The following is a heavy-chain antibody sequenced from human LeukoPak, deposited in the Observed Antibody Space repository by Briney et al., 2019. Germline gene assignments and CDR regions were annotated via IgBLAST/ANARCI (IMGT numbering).Heavy chain of an antibody. CDR3: ARAFDFWSGYPFDP. V-gene: IGHV4-61*02. CDR1: GGSISSGSYY. Sequence: SETLSLTCTGSGGSISSGSYYWSWIRQPAGQGLEWIGRIYTRGSTNYNPSLKSRVTISVDTSKNQFSLKLSSVTAADTAVYYCARAFDFWSGYPFDPWGQGTLVTVSS. CDR2: IYTRGST. J-gene: IGHJ5*02. D-gene: IGHD3-3*01.